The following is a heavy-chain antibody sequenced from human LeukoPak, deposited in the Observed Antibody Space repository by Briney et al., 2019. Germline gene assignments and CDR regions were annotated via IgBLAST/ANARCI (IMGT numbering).Heavy chain of an antibody. CDR1: GFTFSNYW. Sequence: GGSLRLSCAASGFTFSNYWIHWVRHAPGKGLVWVSRINGDGSRTSYADSVKGRFTISRDNAKNTLYLQMNSLRAEDTAVYYCARTAAAAVYYFDYWGQGTLVTVSS. D-gene: IGHD6-13*01. CDR2: INGDGSRT. V-gene: IGHV3-74*01. CDR3: ARTAAAAVYYFDY. J-gene: IGHJ4*02.